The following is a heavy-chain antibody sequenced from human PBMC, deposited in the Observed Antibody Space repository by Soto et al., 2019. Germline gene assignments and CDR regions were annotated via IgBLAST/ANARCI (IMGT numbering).Heavy chain of an antibody. V-gene: IGHV1-2*04. CDR2: INPNSGGT. D-gene: IGHD6-13*01. Sequence: ASVKVSCKASGYTFTGYYMHWVRQAPGQGLEWMGWINPNSGGTNYAQKFQGWVTMTRDTSISTAYMELSRLRSDDTAVYYCAREVAAAGTAAMRGIDNWGQETLFTVSS. CDR3: AREVAAAGTAAMRGIDN. CDR1: GYTFTGYY. J-gene: IGHJ4*02.